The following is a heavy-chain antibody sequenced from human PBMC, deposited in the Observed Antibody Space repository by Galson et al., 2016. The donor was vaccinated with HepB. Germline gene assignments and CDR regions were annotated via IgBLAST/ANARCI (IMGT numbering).Heavy chain of an antibody. J-gene: IGHJ4*02. CDR3: AKSNISRHFPTYIDY. V-gene: IGHV3-9*01. Sequence: SLRLSCAASGFTFDDYAMNWVRQAPGKGLEWVSGISWNSGSIGYADSVKGRFTISRDNAKNSLYLQMNSLRAEDTALYYCAKSNISRHFPTYIDYWGQGTLVTVSS. CDR2: ISWNSGSI. D-gene: IGHD3-3*02. CDR1: GFTFDDYA.